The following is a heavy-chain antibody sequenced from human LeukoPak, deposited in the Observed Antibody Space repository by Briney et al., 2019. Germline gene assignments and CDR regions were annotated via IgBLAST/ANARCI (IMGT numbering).Heavy chain of an antibody. CDR2: IKQDGSEK. Sequence: QTGGSLRLSCAASGFTFSSYWMSWVRQAPGKGLEWVANIKQDGSEKYYVDSVKGRFTISRDNAKNSLYLQMNSLRAEDTAVYYCARDPPYHYGSGSYNYYYYYMDVWGKGTTVTVSS. J-gene: IGHJ6*03. CDR1: GFTFSSYW. CDR3: ARDPPYHYGSGSYNYYYYYMDV. V-gene: IGHV3-7*01. D-gene: IGHD3-10*01.